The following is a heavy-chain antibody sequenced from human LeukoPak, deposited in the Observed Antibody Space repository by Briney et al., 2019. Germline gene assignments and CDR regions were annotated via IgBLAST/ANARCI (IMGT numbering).Heavy chain of an antibody. J-gene: IGHJ4*02. Sequence: GGSLRLSCAVSGFTFNIYPMHWVRQAPGKGLEWVSMISYDGSTKYYADSVKGRFTISRDNSKNTLYLQMNSLRGDDTAVYYCARDLLPYLAIYGYFDYWGQGTLVTVSS. CDR3: ARDLLPYLAIYGYFDY. CDR2: ISYDGSTK. V-gene: IGHV3-30*04. D-gene: IGHD2/OR15-2a*01. CDR1: GFTFNIYP.